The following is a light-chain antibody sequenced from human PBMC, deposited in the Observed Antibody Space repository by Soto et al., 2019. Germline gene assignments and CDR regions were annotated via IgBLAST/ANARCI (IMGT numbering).Light chain of an antibody. J-gene: IGKJ3*01. Sequence: EIVLTQSPATLSLSPGQRATLSCRASQTIRNHLAWYQHKPGQPPRLLIYDASNRATGVPARLSGSGSGTDFTLTISSLESEDVAVYDCHQRNNWPFAFGPGTKVEFK. CDR2: DAS. CDR1: QTIRNH. CDR3: HQRNNWPFA. V-gene: IGKV3-11*01.